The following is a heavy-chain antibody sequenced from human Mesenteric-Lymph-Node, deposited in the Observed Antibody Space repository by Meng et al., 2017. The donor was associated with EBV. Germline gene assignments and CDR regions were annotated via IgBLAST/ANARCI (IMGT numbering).Heavy chain of an antibody. CDR3: ARLLAAPGTPSNTFDF. CDR2: IYHGGYT. CDR1: GDSISTSNW. J-gene: IGHJ4*02. D-gene: IGHD6-13*01. V-gene: IGHV4-4*02. Sequence: QESGPGLVKPSGTLSLPCAVSGDSISTSNWWTWVRQPPGKGLEWIGEIYHGGYTNYNPSHKSRVTISVDMSKNQFSLKLSSVTAADTAVYYCARLLAAPGTPSNTFDFWGQGTLVTVSS.